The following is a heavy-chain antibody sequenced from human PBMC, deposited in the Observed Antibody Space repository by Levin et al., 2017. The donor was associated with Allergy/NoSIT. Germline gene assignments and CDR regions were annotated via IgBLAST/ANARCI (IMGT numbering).Heavy chain of an antibody. CDR1: GFTFTSSA. CDR3: AAGPEDRYDDSSGYSRY. J-gene: IGHJ4*02. V-gene: IGHV1-58*01. Sequence: KISCKASGFTFTSSAVQWVRQARGQRLEWIGWIVVGSGNTNYAQKFQERVTITRDMSTSTAYMELSSLRSEDTAVYYCAAGPEDRYDDSSGYSRYWGQGTLVTVSS. D-gene: IGHD3-22*01. CDR2: IVVGSGNT.